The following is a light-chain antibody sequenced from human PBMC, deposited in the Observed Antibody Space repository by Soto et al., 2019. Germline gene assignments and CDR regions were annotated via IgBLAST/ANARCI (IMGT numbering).Light chain of an antibody. V-gene: IGLV2-8*01. CDR3: SSHAGRNSAFV. CDR2: EGT. J-gene: IGLJ1*01. CDR1: SGDVGGYNY. Sequence: QSALTQPPSASGSPGQSVTISCTGTSGDVGGYNYVTWYQQHPGKAPKVIISEGTKRPSGVPDRFSGSKSGNTASLTVSGLQAEDEADYYCSSHAGRNSAFVFGTGTKLTVL.